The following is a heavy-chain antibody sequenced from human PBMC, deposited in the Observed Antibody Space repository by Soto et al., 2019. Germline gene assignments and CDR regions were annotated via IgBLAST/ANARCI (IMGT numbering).Heavy chain of an antibody. Sequence: QVQLVESGGGVVQPGRSLRLSCAASGFTFSSYAMHWVRQAPGKGLEWVAVISYDGSNKYYADSVKGRFTISRDNSKNTLYLQMNSLRAEDTAVYYCARGGTWIQLWPETTYYYGMDVWGQGTTVTVSS. CDR3: ARGGTWIQLWPETTYYYGMDV. CDR2: ISYDGSNK. CDR1: GFTFSSYA. V-gene: IGHV3-30-3*01. D-gene: IGHD5-18*01. J-gene: IGHJ6*02.